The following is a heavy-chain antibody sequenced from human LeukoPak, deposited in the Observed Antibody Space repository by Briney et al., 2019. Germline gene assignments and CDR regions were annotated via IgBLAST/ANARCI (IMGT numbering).Heavy chain of an antibody. CDR3: ARDQDGYSSYSRAFDI. CDR2: IYYSGST. V-gene: IGHV4-39*07. Sequence: SETLSLTCTVSGGSFRSSSYYWGWIRQTPGKGLEWIGCIYYSGSTYYNPSLKSRVTISVDTSKNQFSLKLSSVTAADTAVYYCARDQDGYSSYSRAFDIWGQGTMVTVSS. J-gene: IGHJ3*02. D-gene: IGHD6-19*01. CDR1: GGSFRSSSYY.